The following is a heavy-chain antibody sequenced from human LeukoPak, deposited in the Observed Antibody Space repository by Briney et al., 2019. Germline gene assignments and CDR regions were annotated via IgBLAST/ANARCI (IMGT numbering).Heavy chain of an antibody. Sequence: ASVKVSCKASGYTLTDYYIHWVRQAPGQGLEWMGWITPSSGGTIYAQKFQGRVTMTRDMSISTAYMELSRLRSDDTAVYYCARGDSSGYYYYYYYYMDVWGKGTTVTVSS. V-gene: IGHV1-2*02. D-gene: IGHD3-22*01. CDR3: ARGDSSGYYYYYYYYMDV. J-gene: IGHJ6*03. CDR1: GYTLTDYY. CDR2: ITPSSGGT.